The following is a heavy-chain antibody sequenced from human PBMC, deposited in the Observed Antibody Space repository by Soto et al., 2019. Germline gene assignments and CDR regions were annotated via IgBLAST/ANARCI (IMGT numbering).Heavy chain of an antibody. V-gene: IGHV3-23*01. D-gene: IGHD3-22*01. CDR2: ISGSGGST. CDR1: GFTFSSYA. Sequence: EVQLLESGGGLVQPGGSLRLSCAASGFTFSSYAMSWVRQAPGKGLEWVSAISGSGGSTYYADSVKGRFTISRDNSKNTLYLQMNSLRAEDTAVYYCAKDSFVTYYYDSSGYYFPDYWGQGTLVTVSS. J-gene: IGHJ4*02. CDR3: AKDSFVTYYYDSSGYYFPDY.